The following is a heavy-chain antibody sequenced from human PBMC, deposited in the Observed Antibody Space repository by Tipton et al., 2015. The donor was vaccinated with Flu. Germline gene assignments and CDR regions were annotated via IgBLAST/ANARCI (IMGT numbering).Heavy chain of an antibody. CDR3: RFLELLGQGTTDY. Sequence: TLSLTCTVSGGSTSSYYWSWIRQPPGKGLECIGEINHSGSTNYNPSLKSRVTISLDTSKKQFSLKLSSVTAADTAVYYCRFLELLGQGTTDYWGQGTLVTVSS. V-gene: IGHV4-34*01. CDR1: GGSTSSYY. J-gene: IGHJ4*02. D-gene: IGHD3-3*01. CDR2: INHSGST.